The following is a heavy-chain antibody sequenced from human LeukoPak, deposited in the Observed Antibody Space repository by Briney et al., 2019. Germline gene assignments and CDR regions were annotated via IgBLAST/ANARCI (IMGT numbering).Heavy chain of an antibody. CDR2: FDPEDGET. CDR3: ATVFLSGWYDY. D-gene: IGHD6-19*01. V-gene: IGHV1-24*01. CDR1: GYTFTSYY. J-gene: IGHJ4*02. Sequence: ASVKVSCKASGYTFTSYYMHWVRQAPGKGLEWMGGFDPEDGETIYAQKFQGRVTMTEDTSTDTAYMELSSLRSEDTAVYYCATVFLSGWYDYWGQGTLVTVSS.